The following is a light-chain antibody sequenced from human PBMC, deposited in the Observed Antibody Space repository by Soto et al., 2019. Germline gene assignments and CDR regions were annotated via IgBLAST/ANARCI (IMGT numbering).Light chain of an antibody. CDR2: GAS. Sequence: EIVMTQSPATLSVSPGERATLSCRASQSVTNNLAWYQQRPGQAPRLLIRGASTRASGVSARFSASGSGTDFTLNISCLQSEDFAVYDCQQYSDAPLTFGPGNKVDLK. CDR3: QQYSDAPLT. V-gene: IGKV3-15*01. CDR1: QSVTNN. J-gene: IGKJ3*01.